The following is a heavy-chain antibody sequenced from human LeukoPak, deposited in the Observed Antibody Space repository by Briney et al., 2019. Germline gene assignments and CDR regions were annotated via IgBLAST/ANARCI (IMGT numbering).Heavy chain of an antibody. D-gene: IGHD2-2*01. CDR2: IYTRGTT. Sequence: PSETLSLTCTVSDDSISDYYWSRIRQPPGKGPEWIGYIYTRGTTNYNPSLKSRVTMSADTSKNQFSLKLDSVTAADTAVYYCARSRPAPKEFDHWGQGTLVTVSS. CDR3: ARSRPAPKEFDH. J-gene: IGHJ4*02. CDR1: DDSISDYY. V-gene: IGHV4-4*09.